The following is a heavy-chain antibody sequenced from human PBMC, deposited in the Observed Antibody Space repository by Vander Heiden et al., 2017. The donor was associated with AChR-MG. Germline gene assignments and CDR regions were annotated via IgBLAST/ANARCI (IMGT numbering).Heavy chain of an antibody. J-gene: IGHJ3*02. V-gene: IGHV3-23*01. Sequence: EVQLLESGGDLIQPGESLSLSCVASGFPFSSYGKTWLRQAPGKGLEWVSSSSGSGATTYYADSVKGRFTISRDNSKNTLYLQMNSLRVEDTAVYFCAKRPLGAAFDIWGQGTMVTVSS. CDR2: SSGSGATT. CDR1: GFPFSSYG. CDR3: AKRPLGAAFDI. D-gene: IGHD7-27*01.